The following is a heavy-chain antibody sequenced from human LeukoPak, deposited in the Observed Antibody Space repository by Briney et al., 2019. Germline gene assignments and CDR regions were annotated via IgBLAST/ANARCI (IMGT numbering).Heavy chain of an antibody. Sequence: ASVKVSCKASGYTFTSYGVSWVRQAPGQGLEWMGWISAYNGNTNYAQKLQGRVTMTTDTSTSTAYMELRSLRSDDTAVYYCARDFPTTVTAPGPDYWGQGTLVTVSS. V-gene: IGHV1-18*01. D-gene: IGHD4-17*01. CDR2: ISAYNGNT. J-gene: IGHJ4*02. CDR1: GYTFTSYG. CDR3: ARDFPTTVTAPGPDY.